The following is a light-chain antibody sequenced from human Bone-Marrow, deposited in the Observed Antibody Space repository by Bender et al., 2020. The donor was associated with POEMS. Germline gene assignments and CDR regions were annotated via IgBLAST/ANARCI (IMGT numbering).Light chain of an antibody. V-gene: IGLV1-47*01. J-gene: IGLJ3*02. CDR2: RNN. Sequence: QSVLTQPLSASGTPGQRVTISCSGSSSNIGISYVFWYQHLPGTAPKLLIYRNNQRPSGVPERFSGSKSGTSASLAISGLRSEDEAHYYCAAWDDSLSVWVFGGGTKLTVL. CDR3: AAWDDSLSVWV. CDR1: SSNIGISY.